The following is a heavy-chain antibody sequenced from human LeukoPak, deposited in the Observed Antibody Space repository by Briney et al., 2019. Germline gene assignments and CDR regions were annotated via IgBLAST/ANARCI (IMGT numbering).Heavy chain of an antibody. J-gene: IGHJ4*02. CDR2: FSGSGGST. D-gene: IGHD3-3*01. V-gene: IGHV3-23*01. CDR3: AGGSYYDFWSGYYRNDY. CDR1: GFTFSSYA. Sequence: GGSLRLSCAASGFTFSSYAMSWVRQAPGKGLECISGFSGSGGSTYYADSVKGRFTISRDNSKNTLYLQMNSLRAEDTAVYYCAGGSYYDFWSGYYRNDYWGQGTLVTVSS.